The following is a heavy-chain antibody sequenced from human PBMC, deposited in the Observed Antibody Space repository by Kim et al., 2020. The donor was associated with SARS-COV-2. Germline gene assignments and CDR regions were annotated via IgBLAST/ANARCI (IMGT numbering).Heavy chain of an antibody. CDR2: IKSKTDGGTT. Sequence: GGSLRLSCAASGFTISNAWMSWVRQAPGKGLEWVGRIKSKTDGGTTEYAAPVKGRFTISRDDATNTLFLQMDSLKTEDTAIYYCTRWNSGSYYDASWGQGTLVTVSS. V-gene: IGHV3-15*01. CDR3: TRWNSGSYYDAS. J-gene: IGHJ5*02. CDR1: GFTISNAW. D-gene: IGHD1-26*01.